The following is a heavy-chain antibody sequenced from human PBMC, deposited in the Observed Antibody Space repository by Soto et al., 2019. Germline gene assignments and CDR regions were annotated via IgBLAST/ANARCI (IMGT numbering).Heavy chain of an antibody. CDR2: VFLGGGT. CDR1: GGSIGSFNW. D-gene: IGHD3-10*01. J-gene: IGHJ4*02. CDR3: ARKEYGSGHYEY. Sequence: QLQLREPGPGLVKPSGTLSLTCVVSGGSIGSFNWWNWVGQSQGRGLEGIGEVFLGGGTNYNPSLKSRVTMSVDKSKNEFSLKVNSVTAADTAVYYCARKEYGSGHYEYWGQGILVTVSS. V-gene: IGHV4-4*02.